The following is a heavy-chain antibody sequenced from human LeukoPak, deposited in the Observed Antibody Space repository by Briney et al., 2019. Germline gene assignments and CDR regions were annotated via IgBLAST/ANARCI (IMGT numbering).Heavy chain of an antibody. CDR3: ARGDSTVTPKYFQY. V-gene: IGHV4-59*01. J-gene: IGHJ1*01. Sequence: SETLSLTCTVSGGSISSYYWSWIRQPPGKGLEWIGYIFYSGSTNYNPSLRSRVTISIDTSKNQFSLKLSSVTAADTAVYYCARGDSTVTPKYFQYWGQGTLVTVSS. CDR1: GGSISSYY. D-gene: IGHD4-23*01. CDR2: IFYSGST.